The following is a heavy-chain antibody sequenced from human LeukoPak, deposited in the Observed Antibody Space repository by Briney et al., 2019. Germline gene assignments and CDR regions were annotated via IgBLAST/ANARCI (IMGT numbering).Heavy chain of an antibody. D-gene: IGHD4-17*01. J-gene: IGHJ6*02. Sequence: SETLSLTCTVSGGSISSYYWSWIRQPPGKGLEWIGYIYYSGSTNYNPSLKSRVTISVDTSKSQFSLKLSSVTAADTAVYYCARDRGYGDYYYYGMDVWGQGTTVTVS. CDR3: ARDRGYGDYYYYGMDV. CDR2: IYYSGST. CDR1: GGSISSYY. V-gene: IGHV4-59*01.